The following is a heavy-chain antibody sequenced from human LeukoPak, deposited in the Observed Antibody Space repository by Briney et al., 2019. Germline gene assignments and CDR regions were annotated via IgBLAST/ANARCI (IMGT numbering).Heavy chain of an antibody. CDR2: INSDGSNI. Sequence: GGSLRLSCAASGFTFSNYWMHWVRQAPGKGLVWVSRINSDGSNIRYADSVKGRCTISRDNAKNTLYLQMNSLRAEDTAVFYCVRGYCSSGSCSYDAFDIWGQGTMVTVSS. CDR3: VRGYCSSGSCSYDAFDI. V-gene: IGHV3-74*01. J-gene: IGHJ3*02. D-gene: IGHD2-15*01. CDR1: GFTFSNYW.